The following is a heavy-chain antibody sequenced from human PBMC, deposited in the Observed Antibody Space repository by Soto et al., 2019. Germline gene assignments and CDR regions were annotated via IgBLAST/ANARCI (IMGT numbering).Heavy chain of an antibody. CDR2: ISWNSGSI. CDR3: AKGIGYCSGVSCYFDY. Sequence: GGSLRLSCAASGFSFDEYAMHWVRQAPGKGLEWVSGISWNSGSIGYADSVKGRFTISRDNAKNSLYLQMNSLRAEDTALYYCAKGIGYCSGVSCYFDYWGQGTLVTVSS. D-gene: IGHD2-15*01. CDR1: GFSFDEYA. V-gene: IGHV3-9*01. J-gene: IGHJ4*02.